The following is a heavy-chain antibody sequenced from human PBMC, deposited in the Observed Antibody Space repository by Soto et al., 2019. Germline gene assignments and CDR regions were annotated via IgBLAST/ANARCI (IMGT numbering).Heavy chain of an antibody. Sequence: QVQLVQSGAEVKKPGSSVKVSCKASGGTFSSHTINWVRQAPGQGLEWMGRIIPILGITNYAQRFQGRVTIIADKFTSTAYMELSSLISEDTAVYYCATDGGRVDDYYFYDMGVCDQGTKVTVSS. D-gene: IGHD3-16*01. CDR2: IIPILGIT. CDR3: ATDGGRVDDYYFYDMGV. V-gene: IGHV1-69*08. CDR1: GGTFSSHT. J-gene: IGHJ6*02.